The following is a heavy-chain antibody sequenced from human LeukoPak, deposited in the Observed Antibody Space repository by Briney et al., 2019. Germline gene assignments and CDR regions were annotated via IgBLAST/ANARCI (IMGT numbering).Heavy chain of an antibody. V-gene: IGHV4-39*07. D-gene: IGHD3-16*01. Sequence: SETLSLTCTVSGGSISSSSYYWGWIRQPPGQGLEWIGSIYYSGSTYYNPSLKSRVTISVDTSKNQFSLKLTSVTAANTAIYYCARVGGMLTINNEAFDIWGQGTVVTVS. CDR1: GGSISSSSYY. J-gene: IGHJ3*02. CDR2: IYYSGST. CDR3: ARVGGMLTINNEAFDI.